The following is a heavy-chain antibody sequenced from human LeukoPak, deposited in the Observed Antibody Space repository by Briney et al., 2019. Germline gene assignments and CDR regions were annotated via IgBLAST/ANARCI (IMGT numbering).Heavy chain of an antibody. CDR1: GYTFTSCD. CDR3: TRGSSGRRDN. D-gene: IGHD6-19*01. J-gene: IGHJ4*02. V-gene: IGHV1-8*01. CDR2: MNPNSGNT. Sequence: VASVKVSCKASGYTFTSCDINWVRQATGQGLEWMGWMNPNSGNTGYGQSFQGRITMTRDISIGTAYMGLSNLTSEDTAIYYCTRGSSGRRDNWGQGTLVTVSA.